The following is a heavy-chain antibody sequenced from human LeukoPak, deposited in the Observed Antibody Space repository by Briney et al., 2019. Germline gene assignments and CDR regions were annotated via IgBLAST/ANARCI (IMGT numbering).Heavy chain of an antibody. J-gene: IGHJ3*02. Sequence: SQTLSLTCAISGDGVSSNSAAWNWIRQSPSRGLEWLGRTYYRSKWYNDYAVSVKSRITINPDTSKNQFSLQLNSVTPEDTAVYYCARAPDIVVVPAAEKADAFDIWGQGTMVTVSS. D-gene: IGHD2-2*01. V-gene: IGHV6-1*01. CDR2: TYYRSKWYN. CDR3: ARAPDIVVVPAAEKADAFDI. CDR1: GDGVSSNSAA.